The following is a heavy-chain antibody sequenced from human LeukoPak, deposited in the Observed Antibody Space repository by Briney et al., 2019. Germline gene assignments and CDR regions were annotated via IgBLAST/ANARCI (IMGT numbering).Heavy chain of an antibody. J-gene: IGHJ4*02. V-gene: IGHV4-34*01. CDR1: GGSFSGYY. CDR3: ARGAYYYDSSGYYHFDY. D-gene: IGHD3-22*01. CDR2: INHSGST. Sequence: SETLSLTCAVYGGSFSGYYWSWIRQPPGKGLEWIGEINHSGSTNYNPSLESRVTISVDTSKNQFSLKLSSVTAADTAVYYCARGAYYYDSSGYYHFDYWGQGTLVTVSS.